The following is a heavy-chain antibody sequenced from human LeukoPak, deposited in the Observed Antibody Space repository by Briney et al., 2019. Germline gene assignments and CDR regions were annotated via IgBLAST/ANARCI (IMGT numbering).Heavy chain of an antibody. D-gene: IGHD3-16*01. J-gene: IGHJ4*02. CDR2: LNAGNENT. Sequence: ASVKVSCKASGYTFSRYGMHWVRQAPGQSLEWMGWLNAGNENTKYSQKFQGRVSITRDTSASTAYTELSSLTSEDTAVYYCARDLYGDYFDYWGQGTLVTVSS. CDR3: ARDLYGDYFDY. CDR1: GYTFSRYG. V-gene: IGHV1-3*01.